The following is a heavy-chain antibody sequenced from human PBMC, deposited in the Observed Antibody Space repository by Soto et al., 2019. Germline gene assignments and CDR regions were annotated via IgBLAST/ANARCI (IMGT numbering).Heavy chain of an antibody. CDR3: ARLGGYSSHAYF. J-gene: IGHJ4*02. V-gene: IGHV4-59*08. Sequence: PSETLSLTCTVSGGSISSYYWSWARQPPGKGLEWIGYISYSGSTNYNPSLKSRVTISVDTSKNQFSLRLSSVTAADTAVYYCARLGGYSSHAYFWGQGTLVTVSS. D-gene: IGHD6-13*01. CDR1: GGSISSYY. CDR2: ISYSGST.